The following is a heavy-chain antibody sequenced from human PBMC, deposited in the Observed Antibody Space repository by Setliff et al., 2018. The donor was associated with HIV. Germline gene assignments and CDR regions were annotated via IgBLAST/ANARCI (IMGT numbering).Heavy chain of an antibody. CDR1: GYTFSDYG. Sequence: ASVKVSCKAAGYTFSDYGIAWVRQAPGQGLEWMGWISRYSGNTLYAQKFQGRVTMTTDTSTGTAYMELRSLRSDDTAVYFCARLGSGWSDSYYYAMDIWGQGTTVTVSS. J-gene: IGHJ6*02. CDR2: ISRYSGNT. D-gene: IGHD6-19*01. CDR3: ARLGSGWSDSYYYAMDI. V-gene: IGHV1-18*01.